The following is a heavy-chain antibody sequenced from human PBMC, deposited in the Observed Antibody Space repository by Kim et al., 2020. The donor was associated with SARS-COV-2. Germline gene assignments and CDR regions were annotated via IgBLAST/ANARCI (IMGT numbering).Heavy chain of an antibody. D-gene: IGHD6-13*01. CDR2: IRSKANNYAT. CDR3: TRIDHGGSSWYDYNYYGMDV. Sequence: GGSLRLSCAASGFTFSGSAMHWVRQASGKGLEWVGRIRSKANNYATAYAASVKGRFTISRDDSKNTAYLQMKSLKNEDTAVYYCTRIDHGGSSWYDYNYYGMDVWGQGTTVTVSS. J-gene: IGHJ6*02. CDR1: GFTFSGSA. V-gene: IGHV3-73*01.